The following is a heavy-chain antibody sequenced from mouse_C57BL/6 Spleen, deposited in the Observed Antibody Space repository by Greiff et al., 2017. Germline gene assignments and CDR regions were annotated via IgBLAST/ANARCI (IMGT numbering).Heavy chain of an antibody. J-gene: IGHJ4*01. V-gene: IGHV1-53*01. CDR1: GYTFTSYW. Sequence: VQLQQPGTELVKPGASVKLSCKASGYTFTSYWMHWVKQRPGQGLEWNGNINPSNGGTNYNEKFKSKATLTVDKYSSTAYMQLSSLTSEDSAVYYCAISGVTAAMDYWGQGTSVTVSS. D-gene: IGHD2-2*01. CDR2: INPSNGGT. CDR3: AISGVTAAMDY.